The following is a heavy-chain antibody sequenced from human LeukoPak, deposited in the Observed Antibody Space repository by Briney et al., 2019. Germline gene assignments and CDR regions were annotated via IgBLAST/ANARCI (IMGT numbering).Heavy chain of an antibody. CDR2: INSDGSST. CDR3: ARGEAYYGDTPSG. CDR1: GFTFSSYW. Sequence: PGGSLRLSCAASGFTFSSYWIHWVRQAPGKGLVWVSRINSDGSSTSYADSVKGRFTISRDNAKNTLYLQMNSLRAEDTAVYYCARGEAYYGDTPSGWGQGTLVTVSS. V-gene: IGHV3-74*01. J-gene: IGHJ4*02. D-gene: IGHD4-17*01.